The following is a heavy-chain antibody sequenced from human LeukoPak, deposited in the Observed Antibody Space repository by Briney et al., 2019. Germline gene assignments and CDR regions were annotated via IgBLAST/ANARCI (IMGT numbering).Heavy chain of an antibody. V-gene: IGHV4-34*01. CDR2: INHSGST. Sequence: PSETLSLTCAVYGGSLSGYYWSWIRQPPGKGLEWIGEINHSGSTNYNPSLKSRVTISVDTSKNQFSLKLSSVTAADTAVFYCARVVGGGPGWFDPWGQGTLVTVSS. CDR3: ARVVGGGPGWFDP. D-gene: IGHD3-16*01. J-gene: IGHJ5*02. CDR1: GGSLSGYY.